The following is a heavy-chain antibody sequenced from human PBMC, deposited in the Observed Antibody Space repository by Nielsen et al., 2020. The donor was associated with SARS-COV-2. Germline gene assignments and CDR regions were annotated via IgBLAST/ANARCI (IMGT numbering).Heavy chain of an antibody. CDR2: IFYRGNT. D-gene: IGHD5-24*01. Sequence: SETLSLTCTVSGGSVSSASYSWTWIRQPPGKGLEWIGYIFYRGNTNYNPSLKSRVTISVDTSKNQFSLKVNSVTAADTAVYYCVRIDMATISVDYWGRGTLVTVSS. CDR1: GGSVSSASYS. V-gene: IGHV4-61*01. J-gene: IGHJ4*02. CDR3: VRIDMATISVDY.